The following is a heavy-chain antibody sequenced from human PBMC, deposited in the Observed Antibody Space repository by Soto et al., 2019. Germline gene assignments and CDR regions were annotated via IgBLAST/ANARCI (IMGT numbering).Heavy chain of an antibody. CDR1: GDSVSSNSAA. CDR2: TYYRSKGYN. CDR3: ARDLLSGMDV. Sequence: SQTLSLSCAISGDSVSSNSAALSWIRQSPSRGLEWLGWTYYRSKGYNDYAGSVKRRITINPDTSNNQFSLQLNSVTPQDTAVYYCARDLLSGMDVWGQGTTVTVSS. V-gene: IGHV6-1*01. J-gene: IGHJ6*02.